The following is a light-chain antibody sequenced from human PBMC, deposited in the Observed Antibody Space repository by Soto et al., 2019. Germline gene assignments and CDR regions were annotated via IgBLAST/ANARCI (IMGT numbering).Light chain of an antibody. CDR1: SSDFGDAKY. V-gene: IGLV2-14*01. J-gene: IGLJ3*02. CDR3: SSYTTASTPV. Sequence: QSALTQPASVSGSPGQSITVSCTGSSSDFGDAKYVSWYQQQPGKGPNLLIYGVNSRPSGISNRFSGSKSGNTASLTISGLQTEDEADYYCSSYTTASTPVFGGGTKLTVL. CDR2: GVN.